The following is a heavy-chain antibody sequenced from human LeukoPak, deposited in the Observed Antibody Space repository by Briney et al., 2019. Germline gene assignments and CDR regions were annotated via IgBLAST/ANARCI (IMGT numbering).Heavy chain of an antibody. D-gene: IGHD3-10*01. CDR1: GFTFSSYS. J-gene: IGHJ4*02. CDR2: ISSSSSYI. V-gene: IGHV3-21*01. Sequence: GGSLRLSCAASGFTFSSYSMNWVRQAPGKGLEWVSSISSSSSYIYYADSVKGRFTISRDNAKNSLYLQMNSLRAEDTAVCYCATIWFGEEGIDYWGQGTLVTVSS. CDR3: ATIWFGEEGIDY.